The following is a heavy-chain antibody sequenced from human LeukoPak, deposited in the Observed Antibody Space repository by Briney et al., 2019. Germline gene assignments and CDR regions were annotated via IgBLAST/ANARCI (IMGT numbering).Heavy chain of an antibody. CDR3: AREMATDDAFDF. V-gene: IGHV3-30*04. J-gene: IGHJ3*01. Sequence: GGSLRLSCAASGFTFSTYAMHWVRQAPGKGLEWVAVISYDGSRKFHADSVKGRFTISRTNPRNTLYLQMNSLRVEDTAVYYCAREMATDDAFDFWGQGTLVSVSS. D-gene: IGHD5-24*01. CDR1: GFTFSTYA. CDR2: ISYDGSRK.